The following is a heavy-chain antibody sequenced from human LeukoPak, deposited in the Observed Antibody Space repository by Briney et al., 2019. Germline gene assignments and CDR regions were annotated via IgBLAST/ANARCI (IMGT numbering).Heavy chain of an antibody. V-gene: IGHV4-4*07. CDR1: GGSFSGYY. D-gene: IGHD6-6*01. Sequence: PSETLSLTCAVYGGSFSGYYWNWIRQPAGKGLEWIGHIYTSGSTNYNPSLKSRVTMSVDTSKNQFSLKLNSVTAADTAFYYCAREYSSSSGKALDYWGQGTLVTVSS. CDR2: IYTSGST. CDR3: AREYSSSSGKALDY. J-gene: IGHJ4*02.